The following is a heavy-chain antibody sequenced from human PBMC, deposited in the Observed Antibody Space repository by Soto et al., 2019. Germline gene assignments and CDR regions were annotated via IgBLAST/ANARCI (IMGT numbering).Heavy chain of an antibody. CDR2: IKEDGSEK. D-gene: IGHD6-13*01. CDR3: ARGGSNRFGL. CDR1: GFTFSGHW. V-gene: IGHV3-7*04. Sequence: EEQLVESGGGLVQPGGSLRVSCAASGFTFSGHWMTWVRQAPGKGLEWVASIKEDGSEKKDVDSAKGRFTISRDNAKKSLYLQMNSLRGDDTAVYYCARGGSNRFGLWGQGTLVTVSS. J-gene: IGHJ4*02.